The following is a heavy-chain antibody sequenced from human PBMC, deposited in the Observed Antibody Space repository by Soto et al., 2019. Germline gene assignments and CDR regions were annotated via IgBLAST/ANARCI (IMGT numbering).Heavy chain of an antibody. V-gene: IGHV3-74*01. CDR1: GFTFSTYW. J-gene: IGHJ4*02. CDR2: TNTDGSST. CDR3: ARGTRVIPAESDFDY. D-gene: IGHD2-2*01. Sequence: EVQLVESGGGLVQPGGSLRLSCAASGFTFSTYWMHWVRQATGKGLVWVSRTNTDGSSTTYADSVEGRFTISRDNAKNTLYLQMNSLRAEDTAVYYCARGTRVIPAESDFDYWGQGTLVTVSS.